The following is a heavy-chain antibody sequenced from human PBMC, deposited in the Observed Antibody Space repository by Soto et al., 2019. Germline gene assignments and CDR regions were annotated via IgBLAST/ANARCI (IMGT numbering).Heavy chain of an antibody. J-gene: IGHJ4*02. V-gene: IGHV2-5*02. CDR3: AHRVLRTVFGLVTTTAIYFDF. CDR1: GFSLTTSGVG. Sequence: QITLNESGPTQVKPRQTLTLTCTFSGFSLTTSGVGVGWIRQSPGKAPEWLALIYWDDDKRYSPSLKSRLTITKDPPKNHVVLTLADLDPADTATYYCAHRVLRTVFGLVTTTAIYFDFWGQGTPVAVSS. D-gene: IGHD3-3*01. CDR2: IYWDDDK.